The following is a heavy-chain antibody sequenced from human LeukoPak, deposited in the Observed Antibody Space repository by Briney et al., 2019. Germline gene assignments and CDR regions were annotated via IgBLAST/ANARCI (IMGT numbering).Heavy chain of an antibody. CDR3: ARGVPATAIPGY. J-gene: IGHJ4*02. V-gene: IGHV3-21*01. CDR1: GFTFSSYS. D-gene: IGHD2-2*02. CDR2: ISSSSSYI. Sequence: GGSLRLSCAASGFTFSSYSMTWVRQAPGKGLEWVSSISSSSSYIYYADSVKGRFTISRDNAKNSLYLQMNSLRAEDTAVYYCARGVPATAIPGYWGQGTLVTVSS.